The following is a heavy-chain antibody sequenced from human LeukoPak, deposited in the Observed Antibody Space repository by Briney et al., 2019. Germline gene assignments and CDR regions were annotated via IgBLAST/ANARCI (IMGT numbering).Heavy chain of an antibody. CDR1: GLIFSKYW. CDR3: TRDRGDWNYFFDY. CDR2: IRSKAYGGTT. V-gene: IGHV3-49*04. Sequence: PGGSLRLSCAASGLIFSKYWMTWVRQAPGKGLEWVGFIRSKAYGGTTEYAASVKGRFTISRDDSKSIAYLQMNSLKTEDTAVYYCTRDRGDWNYFFDYWGQGTLVTVSS. J-gene: IGHJ4*02. D-gene: IGHD1-7*01.